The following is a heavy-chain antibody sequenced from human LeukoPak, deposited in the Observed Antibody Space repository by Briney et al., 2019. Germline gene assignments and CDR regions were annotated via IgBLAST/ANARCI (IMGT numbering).Heavy chain of an antibody. CDR3: ARAGVYGITFGGVIVPHYFDY. Sequence: PSETLSLTCTVSGGSISSSSYYWGWIRQPPGKGLEWIGSIYYSGSTYYNPSLKSRVTISVDTSKNQFSLKLSSVTAADTAVYYCARAGVYGITFGGVIVPHYFDYWGQGTLVTVSS. CDR2: IYYSGST. J-gene: IGHJ4*02. CDR1: GGSISSSSYY. V-gene: IGHV4-39*07. D-gene: IGHD3-16*02.